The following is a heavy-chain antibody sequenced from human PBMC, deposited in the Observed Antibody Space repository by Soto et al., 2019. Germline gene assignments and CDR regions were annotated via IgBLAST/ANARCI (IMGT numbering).Heavy chain of an antibody. D-gene: IGHD3-22*01. V-gene: IGHV3-30-3*01. J-gene: IGHJ6*02. CDR3: AREGGYSHSRPFYYYYYGMDV. Sequence: GSLRLSCAASGFTFSSYAMHWVRQAPGKGLEWVAVISYDGSNKYYADSVKGRFTISRDNSKNTLYLQMNSLRAEDTAVYYCAREGGYSHSRPFYYYYYGMDVWGQGTTVTVSS. CDR1: GFTFSSYA. CDR2: ISYDGSNK.